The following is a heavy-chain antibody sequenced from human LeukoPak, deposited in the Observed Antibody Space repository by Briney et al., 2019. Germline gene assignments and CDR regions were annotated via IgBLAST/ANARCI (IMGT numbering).Heavy chain of an antibody. CDR3: ATGGSGSYRGGWFDP. Sequence: ASVKVSCKVSGYTLTELSMHWVRQAPGKGLEWMGGFDPEDGETIYAQKFQGRVTMTEDTSTDTAYMELSSLRSEDTAVYYCATGGSGSYRGGWFDPWGQGTLVTVSS. D-gene: IGHD6-19*01. J-gene: IGHJ5*02. CDR2: FDPEDGET. CDR1: GYTLTELS. V-gene: IGHV1-24*01.